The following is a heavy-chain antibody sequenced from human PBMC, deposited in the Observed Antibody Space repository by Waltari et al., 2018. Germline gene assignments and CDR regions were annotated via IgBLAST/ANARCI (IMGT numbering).Heavy chain of an antibody. CDR2: FYYSGST. J-gene: IGHJ5*02. V-gene: IGHV4-39*01. CDR3: VRHWKKSGYRFDP. D-gene: IGHD5-12*01. CDR1: GGSISRRSYY. Sequence: QLQLQESGPGLVKPSETLSLTCTVSGGSISRRSYYWGWIRQSPGKGLEWIGGFYYSGSTYYNPTLKRRVTISGDPSKNQFSLKLSSVTAADTAVYYCVRHWKKSGYRFDPWGQGTLVTVSS.